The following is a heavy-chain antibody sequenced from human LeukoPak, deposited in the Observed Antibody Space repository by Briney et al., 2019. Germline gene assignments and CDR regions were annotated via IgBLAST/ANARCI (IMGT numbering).Heavy chain of an antibody. CDR2: INHSGST. J-gene: IGHJ4*02. CDR3: ARERDDYVWGSYRHYYFDY. Sequence: SETLSLTCVVYGGSFSGYYWSWIRQPPGKGLEWIGEINHSGSTNYNPSLKSRVTISVDASKNQFSLKLSSVTAADTAVYYCARERDDYVWGSYRHYYFDYWGQGTLVTVSS. V-gene: IGHV4-34*01. CDR1: GGSFSGYY. D-gene: IGHD3-16*02.